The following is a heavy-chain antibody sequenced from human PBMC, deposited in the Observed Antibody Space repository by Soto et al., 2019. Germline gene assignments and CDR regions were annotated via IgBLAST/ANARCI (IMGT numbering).Heavy chain of an antibody. CDR1: GFTFSSYG. CDR2: ISYDGSNK. J-gene: IGHJ6*02. V-gene: IGHV3-30*18. CDR3: AKCANIVVVPASAGGMDV. D-gene: IGHD2-2*01. Sequence: GSLRLSCAASGFTFSSYGMHWVRQAPGKGLEWVAVISYDGSNKYYADSVKGRFTISRDNSKNTLYLQMNSLRAEDTAVYYCAKCANIVVVPASAGGMDVSGQGTKVTVSS.